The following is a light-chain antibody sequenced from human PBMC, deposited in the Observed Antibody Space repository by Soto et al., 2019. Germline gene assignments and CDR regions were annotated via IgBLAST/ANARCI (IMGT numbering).Light chain of an antibody. Sequence: EVVLTQSPDTLSLSPGETATLSCRASQSVARNVAWYQQKVGQAPRLLIYDAYTRATGVGARFTGSGSATDFILTITILEQEDFAVYYWQQRRKWPSTFGPGTKVEMK. CDR3: QQRRKWPST. CDR2: DAY. CDR1: QSVARN. V-gene: IGKV3-11*01. J-gene: IGKJ2*02.